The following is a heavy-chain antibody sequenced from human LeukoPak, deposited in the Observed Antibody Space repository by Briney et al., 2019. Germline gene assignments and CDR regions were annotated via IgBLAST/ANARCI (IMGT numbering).Heavy chain of an antibody. D-gene: IGHD3-3*01. J-gene: IGHJ4*02. CDR3: ARHPLSITIFGVVTRFDY. CDR1: GGSFSGYY. V-gene: IGHV4-34*01. CDR2: INHSGST. Sequence: ASETLSLTCAVYGGSFSGYYWSWIRQPPGKGLEWIGEINHSGSTYYNPSLKSRVTISVDTSKNQFSLKLSSVTAADTAVYYCARHPLSITIFGVVTRFDYWGQGTLVTVSS.